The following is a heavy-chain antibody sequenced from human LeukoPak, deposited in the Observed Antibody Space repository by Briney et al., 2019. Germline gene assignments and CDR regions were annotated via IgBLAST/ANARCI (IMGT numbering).Heavy chain of an antibody. CDR3: ARVMYYYHSSGSIAVYYFDY. CDR2: INSDGSTT. D-gene: IGHD3-22*01. J-gene: IGHJ4*02. V-gene: IGHV3-74*01. CDR1: GFTFSSHW. Sequence: GGSLRLSCAASGFTFSSHWMHWVRQAPGKGLVWVSRINSDGSTTSYADSVKGRFTISRDNAKNTLYLQMNSRRAEDTAVYYCARVMYYYHSSGSIAVYYFDYWGQGTLVTVSS.